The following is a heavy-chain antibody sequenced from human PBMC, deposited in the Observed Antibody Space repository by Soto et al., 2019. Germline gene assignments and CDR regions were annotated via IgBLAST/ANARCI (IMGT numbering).Heavy chain of an antibody. D-gene: IGHD5-12*01. V-gene: IGHV3-30-3*01. CDR2: MSSDGGKT. CDR1: GFTFSDYT. CDR3: AIDYGDGYYYFDL. J-gene: IGHJ4*02. Sequence: QVQLVESGGVGVQPGRSLRLSCAASGFTFSDYTMHWVRQAPGKALEWVALMSSDGGKTHYTDSVKGRFTTSSDNYKNTLYLQMDSLRPEDTTGYYCAIDYGDGYYYFDLWGQGTLVTVSS.